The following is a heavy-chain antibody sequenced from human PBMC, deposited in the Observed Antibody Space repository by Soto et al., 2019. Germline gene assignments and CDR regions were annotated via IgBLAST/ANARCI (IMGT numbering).Heavy chain of an antibody. CDR2: IRAYNGNT. J-gene: IGHJ4*01. CDR3: ARESKKWPDF. D-gene: IGHD5-12*01. CDR1: GYSFSSYT. V-gene: IGHV1-18*04. Sequence: AASVNVSCKASGYSFSSYTINWVRQAPGQGLEWLGWIRAYNGNTKYVEKLQGRVTMTTDTSTSTAYMELRNPRSDDTAVYYCARESKKWPDFWG.